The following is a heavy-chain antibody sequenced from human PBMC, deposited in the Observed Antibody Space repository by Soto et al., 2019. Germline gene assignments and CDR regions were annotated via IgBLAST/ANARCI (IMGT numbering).Heavy chain of an antibody. CDR1: GGTFSSYS. D-gene: IGHD3-16*01. CDR3: ARPFQSWPGGWYLDL. Sequence: QVQLVQSGAEVKKPGSSVKVSCKASGGTFSSYSINWVRQAPGQGLEWMGGIIPIFGTANYAQKFQGRVTLTADESTSTAHMELSSLRNDDTAVYYCARPFQSWPGGWYLDLWGRGTLVTVSS. CDR2: IIPIFGTA. J-gene: IGHJ2*01. V-gene: IGHV1-69*01.